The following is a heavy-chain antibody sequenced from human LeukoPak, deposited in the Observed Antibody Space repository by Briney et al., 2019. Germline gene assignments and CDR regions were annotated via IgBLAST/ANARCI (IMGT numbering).Heavy chain of an antibody. V-gene: IGHV3-15*01. Sequence: GGSLRLSCAASGFTFSNAWMSWVRQAPGKGLEWVGRIKSKTDGGTTDYAAPVKGRFTISRDDSKNTLYLQMNSLKTEDTAVYYCTTQGEQLWFAFDYWGQGTLVTVSS. CDR3: TTQGEQLWFAFDY. CDR2: IKSKTDGGTT. D-gene: IGHD5-18*01. CDR1: GFTFSNAW. J-gene: IGHJ4*02.